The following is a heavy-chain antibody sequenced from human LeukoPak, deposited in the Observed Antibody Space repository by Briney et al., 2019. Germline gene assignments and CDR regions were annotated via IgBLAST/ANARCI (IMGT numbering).Heavy chain of an antibody. CDR3: ARPGVGSGRYGAFDI. CDR1: GDSITTYY. J-gene: IGHJ3*02. Sequence: SETLSLTCTVSGDSITTYYWSWIRQPPGKGLEWIGYIYYDGGTNYNPSLKSRVTISVDTSKNQFSLKLSSVTAADTALYYCARPGVGSGRYGAFDIWGQGTMVTVSS. D-gene: IGHD5-18*01. CDR2: IYYDGGT. V-gene: IGHV4-59*08.